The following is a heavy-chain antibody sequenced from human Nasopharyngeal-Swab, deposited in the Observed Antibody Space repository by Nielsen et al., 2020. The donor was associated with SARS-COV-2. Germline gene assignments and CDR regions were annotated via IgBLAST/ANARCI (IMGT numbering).Heavy chain of an antibody. CDR1: GFTFSSYA. D-gene: IGHD3-3*01. CDR3: ARDGLDYDFWSAYFMDV. Sequence: GESLKISCAASGFTFSSYAMTWVRQAPGKGLEWVSAISAGGGSIYYADSVKGRFTISRDNAKNSLYLQMNSLRAEDTAVYYCARDGLDYDFWSAYFMDVWGQGTTVTVSS. V-gene: IGHV3-21*01. J-gene: IGHJ6*02. CDR2: ISAGGGSI.